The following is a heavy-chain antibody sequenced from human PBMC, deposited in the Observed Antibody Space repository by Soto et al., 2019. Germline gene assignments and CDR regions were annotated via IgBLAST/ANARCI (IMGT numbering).Heavy chain of an antibody. D-gene: IGHD2-2*02. CDR1: GFSLSTSGVG. Sequence: SGPTLVKPTQTLTLTCTFSGFSLSTSGVGVGWIRQPPGKALEWLALIYWDDDKRYSPSLKSRLTITKETSKNQVVLTMTNMDPVDTATYYCAHSLSEYQLLYAGGWYMDVWGKGTTVTVSS. CDR2: IYWDDDK. J-gene: IGHJ6*03. CDR3: AHSLSEYQLLYAGGWYMDV. V-gene: IGHV2-5*02.